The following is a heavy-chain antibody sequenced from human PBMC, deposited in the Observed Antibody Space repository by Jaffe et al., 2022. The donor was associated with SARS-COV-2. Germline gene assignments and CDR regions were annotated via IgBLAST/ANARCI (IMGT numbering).Heavy chain of an antibody. Sequence: QVQLQESGPGLVKPSETLSLTCTVSGGSISSYYWSWIRQPPGKGLEWIGYIYYSGSTNYNPSLKSRVTISVDTSKNQFSLKLSSVTAADTAVYYCARDYAFPPYYYYGMDVWGQGTTVTVSS. V-gene: IGHV4-59*01. D-gene: IGHD4-17*01. CDR3: ARDYAFPPYYYYGMDV. J-gene: IGHJ6*02. CDR1: GGSISSYY. CDR2: IYYSGST.